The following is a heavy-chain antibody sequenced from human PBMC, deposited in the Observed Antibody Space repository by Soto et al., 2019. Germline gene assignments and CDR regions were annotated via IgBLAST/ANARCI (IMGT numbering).Heavy chain of an antibody. Sequence: ASVKVSCKASGYTFTSYALNWVRQAPGQGLEWMGRINTNTGNPTSAQGFTGRFVFSLDTSVSTAYLQIFSLKAEDTAVYYCARIYDYGDYVYFDYWGQGTLVTVAS. D-gene: IGHD4-17*01. CDR3: ARIYDYGDYVYFDY. CDR2: INTNTGNP. J-gene: IGHJ4*02. V-gene: IGHV7-4-1*01. CDR1: GYTFTSYA.